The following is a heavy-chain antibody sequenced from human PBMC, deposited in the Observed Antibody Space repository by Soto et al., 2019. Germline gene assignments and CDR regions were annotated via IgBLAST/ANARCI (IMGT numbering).Heavy chain of an antibody. D-gene: IGHD6-13*01. J-gene: IGHJ4*02. Sequence: QVQLVESGGGVVQPGRSLRLSCAASGFTFSSYAMHWVRQAPGKGLEWVAVISYDGSNKYYADSVKGRFTISRDNSKNTLYLRMNSQRAEDTAVYYWARDRIRAAAGYFDFWGQGTLVTVSS. CDR1: GFTFSSYA. CDR2: ISYDGSNK. V-gene: IGHV3-30-3*01. CDR3: ARDRIRAAAGYFDF.